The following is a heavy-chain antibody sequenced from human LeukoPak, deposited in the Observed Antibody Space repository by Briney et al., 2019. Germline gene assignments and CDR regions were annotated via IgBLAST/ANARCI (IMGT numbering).Heavy chain of an antibody. D-gene: IGHD4-23*01. J-gene: IGHJ6*03. CDR1: GFTFSSYW. CDR3: ARDYGGPNYYYYMDV. V-gene: IGHV3-7*01. CDR2: ISQDGSEK. Sequence: GGSLRLSCAASGFTFSSYWMNWVRQAPGKGLEWVANISQDGSEKDYVDSVKGRFTISRDNAKKSLYLQMNSLRVEDTAVYYCARDYGGPNYYYYMDVWGKGTTVTVSS.